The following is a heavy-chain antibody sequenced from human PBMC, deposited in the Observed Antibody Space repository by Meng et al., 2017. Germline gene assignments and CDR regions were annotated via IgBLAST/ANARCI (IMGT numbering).Heavy chain of an antibody. CDR1: GGSVSSGSYY. V-gene: IGHV4-61*01. CDR3: ARDPRGYDYVWGSYRHPADDAFDI. CDR2: TYYSGST. J-gene: IGHJ3*02. D-gene: IGHD3-16*02. Sequence: SETLSLTCTVSGGSVSSGSYYWSWIRQPPGKGLEWIGYTYYSGSTNYNPSLKSRVTISVDTSKNQFSLQLSSVTAADTAVYYCARDPRGYDYVWGSYRHPADDAFDIWGQGTMVTVSS.